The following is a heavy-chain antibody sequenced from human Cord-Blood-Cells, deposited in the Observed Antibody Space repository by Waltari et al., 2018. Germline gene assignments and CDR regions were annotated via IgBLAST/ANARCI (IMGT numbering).Heavy chain of an antibody. J-gene: IGHJ6*03. CDR3: ARVGVPAAYYYYYYMDV. Sequence: QVQLQESGPGLVKPSETLSLTCTVSGGSISSYYWSWIRQPPGKGLEWIGYIYYSGSTNYNPSLKSRVTISVDTSKNQFSLKLSSVTAADTAVYYCARVGVPAAYYYYYYMDVWGKGTTVTASS. D-gene: IGHD2-2*01. CDR2: IYYSGST. CDR1: GGSISSYY. V-gene: IGHV4-59*01.